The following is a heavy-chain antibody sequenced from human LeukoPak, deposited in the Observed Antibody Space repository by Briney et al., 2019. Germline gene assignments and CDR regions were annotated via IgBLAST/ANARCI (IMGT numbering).Heavy chain of an antibody. CDR1: GFTFSSYS. D-gene: IGHD5-18*01. CDR2: ISYDGSNK. Sequence: GSLRLSCAASGFTFSSYSMNWVRQAPGKGLEWVAVISYDGSNKYYADSVKGRFTISRDNSKNTLYLQMNSLRAEDTAVYYCALTAIWGQGTLVTVSS. J-gene: IGHJ4*02. CDR3: ALTAI. V-gene: IGHV3-30*03.